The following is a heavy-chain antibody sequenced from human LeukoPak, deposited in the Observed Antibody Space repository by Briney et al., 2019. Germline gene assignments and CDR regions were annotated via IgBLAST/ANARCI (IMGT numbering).Heavy chain of an antibody. CDR1: GFTFSSYS. CDR3: AREVEVSDFWSGYYITYYFDY. V-gene: IGHV3-48*04. J-gene: IGHJ4*02. CDR2: ISSGSSTI. D-gene: IGHD3-3*01. Sequence: GGSLRLSCAASGFTFSSYSMNWVRQAPGKGLEWVSYISSGSSTIYYADSVKGRFTISRDNAKNSLYLQMNSLRAEDTAVYYCAREVEVSDFWSGYYITYYFDYWGQGTLVTVSS.